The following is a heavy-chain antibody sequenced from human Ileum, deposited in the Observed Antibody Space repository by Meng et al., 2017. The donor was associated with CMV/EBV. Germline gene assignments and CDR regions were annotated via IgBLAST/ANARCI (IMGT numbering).Heavy chain of an antibody. CDR3: ATSGRGPKYYFDY. J-gene: IGHJ4*02. V-gene: IGHV1-69*12. CDR2: ISPIFRTS. D-gene: IGHD1-14*01. Sequence: QAQLWQSGAEVKKPGASVKVSCEGSGGTFSSNAISWVRHAPGQGLEWMGVISPIFRTSNYAQKFQGRPTITADESTSTAYMELSSLTSGDTAVYYCATSGRGPKYYFDYWGQGTLVTVSS. CDR1: GGTFSSNA.